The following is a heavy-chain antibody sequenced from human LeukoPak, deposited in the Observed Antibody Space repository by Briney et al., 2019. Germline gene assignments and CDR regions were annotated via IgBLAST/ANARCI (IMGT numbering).Heavy chain of an antibody. CDR3: ASVLSVTTWFDP. CDR2: IYASGST. J-gene: IGHJ5*02. CDR1: GGSIRGYY. Sequence: SETLSLTCAVSGGSIRGYYWSWIRQPAGKGLEWIGRIYASGSTTYNPSLKSRVTMSVDTSKNQFSLKLSSVTAADTAVYYCASVLSVTTWFDPWGQGTLVIVSS. V-gene: IGHV4-59*10. D-gene: IGHD4-11*01.